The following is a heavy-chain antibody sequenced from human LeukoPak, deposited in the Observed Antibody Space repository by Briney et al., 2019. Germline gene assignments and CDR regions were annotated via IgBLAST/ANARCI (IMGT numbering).Heavy chain of an antibody. CDR1: GFTFSSYA. J-gene: IGHJ4*02. CDR3: AKVVRGVPYYFDY. D-gene: IGHD3-10*01. V-gene: IGHV3-23*01. Sequence: GGSLRLSCAASGFTFSSYAMSWFRQAPGKGLEWVSAISGSGGSTYYADSVKGRFTISRDNSKNTLYLQMNSLRAEDTAVYYCAKVVRGVPYYFDYWGQGTLVTVSS. CDR2: ISGSGGST.